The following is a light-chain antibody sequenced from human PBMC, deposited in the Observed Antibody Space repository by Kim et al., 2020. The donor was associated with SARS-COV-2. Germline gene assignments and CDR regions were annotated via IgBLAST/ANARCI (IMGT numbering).Light chain of an antibody. CDR1: QSVTSN. CDR3: QQYNNWPPYT. V-gene: IGKV3-15*01. J-gene: IGKJ2*01. Sequence: EIVMTQSPATLSVSPGERATLSCRASQSVTSNLAWYQQKPGQAPRLLIYGASTRATGIPARFSGSGSGTEFTLTISSLQSEDFAVYYCQQYNNWPPYTFGQGTKVEI. CDR2: GAS.